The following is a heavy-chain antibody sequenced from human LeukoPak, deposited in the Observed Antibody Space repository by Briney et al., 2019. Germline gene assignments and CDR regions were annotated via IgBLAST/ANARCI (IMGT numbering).Heavy chain of an antibody. CDR3: ARDPENSGWYPLFYFDY. V-gene: IGHV3-30-3*01. CDR2: ISYDGSNK. D-gene: IGHD6-19*01. J-gene: IGHJ4*02. CDR1: GFTFSSYA. Sequence: GGSLRLSCAASGFTFSSYAMHWVRQAPGKGLEWVAVISYDGSNKYYADSVKGRFTISRDNSKNTLYLQMNSLRAEDTAVYYCARDPENSGWYPLFYFDYWGQGTLVTVSS.